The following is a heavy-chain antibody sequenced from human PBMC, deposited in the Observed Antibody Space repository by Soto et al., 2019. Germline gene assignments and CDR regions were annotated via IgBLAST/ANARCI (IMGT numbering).Heavy chain of an antibody. CDR3: ARAQYDFWSGKFTYGMDV. CDR1: GGSISSYY. CDR2: IYYSGST. D-gene: IGHD3-3*01. V-gene: IGHV4-59*01. J-gene: IGHJ6*02. Sequence: SETLSLTCTVSGGSISSYYWSWIRQPPGKGLEWIGYIYYSGSTNYNPSLKSRVTISVDTSKNQFSLKLSSVTAADTAVYYCARAQYDFWSGKFTYGMDVWGQGTTVTVSS.